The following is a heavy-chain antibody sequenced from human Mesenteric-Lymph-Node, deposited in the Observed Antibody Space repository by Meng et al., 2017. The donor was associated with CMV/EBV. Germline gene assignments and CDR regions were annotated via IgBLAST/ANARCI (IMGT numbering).Heavy chain of an antibody. Sequence: GGSLRLSCAASGLTVSSSYMTWVRQAPGKGLEWVSTVYNNGDTYYADSVKGRFTISRDNSKNTLYLQMSSLRAEDTAVYYCARKYYYDSSGYFRVGLDVWGQGTTVTVSS. V-gene: IGHV3-53*01. CDR3: ARKYYYDSSGYFRVGLDV. D-gene: IGHD3-22*01. CDR2: VYNNGDT. J-gene: IGHJ6*02. CDR1: GLTVSSSY.